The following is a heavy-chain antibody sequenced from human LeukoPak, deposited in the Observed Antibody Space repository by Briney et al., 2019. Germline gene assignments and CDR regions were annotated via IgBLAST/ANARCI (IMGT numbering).Heavy chain of an antibody. CDR1: GFTFSNHW. D-gene: IGHD6-19*01. V-gene: IGHV3-74*01. Sequence: GGSLRLSCAASGFTFSNHWMHWVRQAPGKGLWWVSRINSDGSGTSYADSVKGRFTISRDNAKNALYLQMNSLRAEDTALYYCARDSIPVSVYFDHWGQGTLVTVSS. J-gene: IGHJ4*02. CDR3: ARDSIPVSVYFDH. CDR2: INSDGSGT.